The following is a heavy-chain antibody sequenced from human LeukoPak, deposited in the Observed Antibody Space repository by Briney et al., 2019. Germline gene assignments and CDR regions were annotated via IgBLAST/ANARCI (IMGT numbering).Heavy chain of an antibody. D-gene: IGHD3-10*01. CDR1: GGSISSYY. Sequence: ETLSLTCTVSGGSISSYYWSWIRQPPGKGLEWIGYIYYSGSTNYNPSLKSRVTISVDTSKNQFSLKLSSVTAADTAVYYCARTYYYGSGSTTIWFDPWGQGTLVTVSS. J-gene: IGHJ5*02. CDR3: ARTYYYGSGSTTIWFDP. V-gene: IGHV4-59*01. CDR2: IYYSGST.